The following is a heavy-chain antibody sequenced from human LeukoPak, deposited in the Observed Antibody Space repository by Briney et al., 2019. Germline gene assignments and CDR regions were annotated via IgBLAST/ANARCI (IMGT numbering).Heavy chain of an antibody. CDR1: GFTFSNYA. J-gene: IGHJ4*02. CDR3: AKGNRASSWYYFDY. D-gene: IGHD6-13*01. CDR2: ITGSGGNT. V-gene: IGHV3-23*01. Sequence: PGGSLRLSCAASGFTFSNYAMSWVRQAPGKGLEWVSAITGSGGNTYYADSVKGRFTISRDNSKNTLYLQMNSLRAEDTAVYYCAKGNRASSWYYFDYWGQGTLVTVSS.